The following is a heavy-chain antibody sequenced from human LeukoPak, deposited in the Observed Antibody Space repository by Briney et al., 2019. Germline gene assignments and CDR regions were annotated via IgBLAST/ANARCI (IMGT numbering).Heavy chain of an antibody. CDR2: IYTSGST. CDR3: ARAGEEWELSDAFDI. CDR1: GGSISSGSYY. J-gene: IGHJ3*02. Sequence: SQTLSLTCTVSGGSISSGSYYWSWIRQPAGKGLEWIGRIYTSGSTNYNPSLKSRVTMSVDTSKNQFSLKLSSVTAADTAVYYCARAGEEWELSDAFDIWGQGTMVTVSS. V-gene: IGHV4-61*02. D-gene: IGHD1-26*01.